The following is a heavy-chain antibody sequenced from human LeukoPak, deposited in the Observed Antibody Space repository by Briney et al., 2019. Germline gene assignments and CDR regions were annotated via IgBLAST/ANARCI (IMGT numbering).Heavy chain of an antibody. CDR1: GFTFSSYS. Sequence: GGSLRLSCAASGFTFSSYSMNWVRQAPGKGLEWVSSISSSSTYIYYADSVKGRFTTSRDNAKNSLYLQMNSLRAEDTAVYYCARVDGFQFDYWGQGTLVTVSS. D-gene: IGHD5-24*01. J-gene: IGHJ4*02. CDR3: ARVDGFQFDY. V-gene: IGHV3-21*01. CDR2: ISSSSTYI.